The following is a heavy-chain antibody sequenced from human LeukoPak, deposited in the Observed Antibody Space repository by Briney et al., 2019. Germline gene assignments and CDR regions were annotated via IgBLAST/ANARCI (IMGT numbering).Heavy chain of an antibody. D-gene: IGHD1-1*01. CDR1: VDTFTNYA. Sequence: SVKVSCKASVDTFTNYAISWVRQAPGQGLEWMGGIIPLFGTANYAQKFQGRVTITADESTSTVNMELSSLRSEDTAVYYCARDVRYGDYYYNMDVWGKGTTVTISS. CDR3: ARDVRYGDYYYNMDV. J-gene: IGHJ6*04. CDR2: IIPLFGTA. V-gene: IGHV1-69*01.